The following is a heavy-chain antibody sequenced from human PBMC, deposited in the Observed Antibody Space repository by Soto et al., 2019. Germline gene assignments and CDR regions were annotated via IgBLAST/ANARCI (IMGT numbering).Heavy chain of an antibody. CDR2: ISGSGGST. Sequence: GSLSLSCAASGFTFSSYAMSWVRQAPGKGLEWVSAISGSGGSTYYADSVKGRFTISRDNSKNTLYLQMNSLRAEDTAVYYCAKEYRYSGYDWGYYYYYYGMDVWGQGTTVTVS. CDR1: GFTFSSYA. D-gene: IGHD5-12*01. V-gene: IGHV3-23*01. CDR3: AKEYRYSGYDWGYYYYYYGMDV. J-gene: IGHJ6*02.